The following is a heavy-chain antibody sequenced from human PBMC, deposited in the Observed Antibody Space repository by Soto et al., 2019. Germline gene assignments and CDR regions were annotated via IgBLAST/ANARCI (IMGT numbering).Heavy chain of an antibody. J-gene: IGHJ4*02. V-gene: IGHV3-23*01. CDR1: GFTFSSSA. Sequence: GGSLRLSCAASGFTFSSSAISWVRQAPGKGLEWVSAVSANGQGIYYADSVRGRFTISRDNSKNTVFLHMDSLSAEDTAVYYCAKDRNYPRDYFHYWGQGTLVTVSS. D-gene: IGHD1-7*01. CDR2: VSANGQGI. CDR3: AKDRNYPRDYFHY.